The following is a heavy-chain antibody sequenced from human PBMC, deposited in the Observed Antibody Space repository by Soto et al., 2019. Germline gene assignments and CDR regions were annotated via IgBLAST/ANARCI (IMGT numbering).Heavy chain of an antibody. V-gene: IGHV3-74*01. J-gene: IGHJ3*02. D-gene: IGHD2-2*01. CDR2: ISSDGSST. CDR3: SRQLLYASDI. Sequence: EVQLVESGGGLVQPGGYLRLSCAASGFTFSSNWMHWVRQAPGKGPVWVSRISSDGSSTYYADSVKGRFTISRDNAKNTLYLQMNSLGAEDTAVYYCSRQLLYASDIWGHGTLVTVSS. CDR1: GFTFSSNW.